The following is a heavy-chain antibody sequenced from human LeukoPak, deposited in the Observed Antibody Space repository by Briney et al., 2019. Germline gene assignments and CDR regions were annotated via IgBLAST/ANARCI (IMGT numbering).Heavy chain of an antibody. CDR2: IHPSTGNP. V-gene: IGHV7-4-1*02. J-gene: IGHJ4*02. Sequence: ASVKVSCKASGYTFTNYAMNWVRQAPGQGLEWMGWIHPSTGNPTYAQGFTGRFVFSLDTSVSTTYLQISSLKAADTAVYFCARAFQSLGGLSLPDYWGQGTLVTVSS. D-gene: IGHD3-16*02. CDR1: GYTFTNYA. CDR3: ARAFQSLGGLSLPDY.